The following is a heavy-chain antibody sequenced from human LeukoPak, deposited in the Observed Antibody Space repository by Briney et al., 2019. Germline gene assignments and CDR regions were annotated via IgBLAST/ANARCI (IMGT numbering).Heavy chain of an antibody. Sequence: PGGSLRLSCAASGXXFXSYGMHWVRQAPXXXXXWVAVIWYDGSNKYYADSVKGRFTISRDNSKNTLYLQMNSLRAEDTAVYYCARVLSGSYYYYGMDVWGQGTTVTVSS. CDR2: IWYDGSNK. CDR3: ARVLSGSYYYYGMDV. D-gene: IGHD1-26*01. V-gene: IGHV3-33*01. J-gene: IGHJ6*02. CDR1: GXXFXSYG.